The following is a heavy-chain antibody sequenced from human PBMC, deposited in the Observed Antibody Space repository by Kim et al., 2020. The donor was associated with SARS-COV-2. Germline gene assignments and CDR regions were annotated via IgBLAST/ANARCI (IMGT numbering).Heavy chain of an antibody. D-gene: IGHD6-6*01. CDR2: ISYDGSNK. CDR3: ARESATYSSSSLGY. J-gene: IGHJ4*02. V-gene: IGHV3-30*04. CDR1: GFTFSSYA. Sequence: GGSLRLSCAASGFTFSSYAMHWVRQAPGKGLEWVAVISYDGSNKYYADSVKGRFTISRDNSKNTLYLQMNSLRAEDTAVYYCARESATYSSSSLGYWGQGTLVTVSS.